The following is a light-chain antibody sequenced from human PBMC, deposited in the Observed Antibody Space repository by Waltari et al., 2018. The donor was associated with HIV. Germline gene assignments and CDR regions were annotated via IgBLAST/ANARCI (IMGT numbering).Light chain of an antibody. CDR1: TSNIGSNY. V-gene: IGLV1-47*01. J-gene: IGLJ2*01. Sequence: QSVLTQPSSASGTLGQRVTMSCSGSTSNIGSNYVYWYQQLPGTAPKLLIYRDNQRPSGVHDRFSGSKAGTSASLAISGLRSEDEADYYCAAWDDSLSGSTWVFGGGTTVTVL. CDR2: RDN. CDR3: AAWDDSLSGSTWV.